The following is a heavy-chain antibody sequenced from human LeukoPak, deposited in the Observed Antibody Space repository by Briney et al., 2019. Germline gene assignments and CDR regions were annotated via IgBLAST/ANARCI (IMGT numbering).Heavy chain of an antibody. Sequence: VASVKVSCKASGGTFSSYAISWVRQARGQGLEWMGGIIPIFGTANYAQKFQGRVTITTDESTSTAYMELSSLRSEDTAVYYCARVLTPYYMDVWGKGTTVTVSS. CDR2: IIPIFGTA. CDR3: ARVLTPYYMDV. J-gene: IGHJ6*03. V-gene: IGHV1-69*05. CDR1: GGTFSSYA.